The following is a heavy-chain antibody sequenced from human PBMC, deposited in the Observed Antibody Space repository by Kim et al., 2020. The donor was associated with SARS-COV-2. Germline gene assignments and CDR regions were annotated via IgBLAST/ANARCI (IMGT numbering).Heavy chain of an antibody. V-gene: IGHV3-7*01. D-gene: IGHD3-3*01. J-gene: IGHJ6*02. CDR2: IKQDGSEK. CDR1: GFTFSSYW. CDR3: ARDSEDVLRFLEWLPDYYYYGMDV. Sequence: GGSLRLSCAASGFTFSSYWMSWVRQAPGKGLEWVANIKQDGSEKYYVDSVKGRFTISRDNAKNSLYLQMNSLRAEDTAVYYCARDSEDVLRFLEWLPDYYYYGMDVWGQGTTVTVSS.